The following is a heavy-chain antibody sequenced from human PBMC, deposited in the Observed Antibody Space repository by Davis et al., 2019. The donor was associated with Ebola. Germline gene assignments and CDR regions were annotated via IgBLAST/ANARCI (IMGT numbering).Heavy chain of an antibody. D-gene: IGHD4-17*01. V-gene: IGHV4-34*01. Sequence: SETLSLTCTVSGGSLSVYFWSWIRQPPEKGLEWIGEISHHSGYTNYNPSLTSRVAISVDSSKNQFSLKLNSVTAADTATYYCARTTKTNIEDSGLGYNSFDSWGQGVLVSVSS. CDR3: ARTTKTNIEDSGLGYNSFDS. J-gene: IGHJ5*01. CDR2: ISHHSGYT. CDR1: GGSLSVYF.